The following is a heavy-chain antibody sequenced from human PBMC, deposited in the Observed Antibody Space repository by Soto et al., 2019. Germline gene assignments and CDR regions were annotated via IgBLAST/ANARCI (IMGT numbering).Heavy chain of an antibody. D-gene: IGHD5-12*01. Sequence: QLQLQESGPGLLKPSETLSLTCTVSGGSISSSSYYWGWIRQPPGKGLEWIGSIYYSGSTYYNPSLRSRVTISVDTSKNQFSLKLSSVTAADTAVYYCARRKKVATITPNSYYYYMDVWGKGTTVTVSS. CDR3: ARRKKVATITPNSYYYYMDV. CDR1: GGSISSSSYY. V-gene: IGHV4-39*01. CDR2: IYYSGST. J-gene: IGHJ6*03.